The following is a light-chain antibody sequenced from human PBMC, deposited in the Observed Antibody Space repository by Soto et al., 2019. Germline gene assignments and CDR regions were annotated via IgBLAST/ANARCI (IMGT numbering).Light chain of an antibody. V-gene: IGKV3-20*01. CDR1: QSVSSNY. J-gene: IGKJ2*01. CDR2: AAS. CDR3: QLYGSSPPRYT. Sequence: EIVLTQSPGTLYLSPGERATLSCRASQSVSSNYLAWYQQKRGQAPRHLIYAASARATGIPDRFSGSGSGTDFTLTISRLEPEDFAVYFCQLYGSSPPRYTFAQGTKVDIK.